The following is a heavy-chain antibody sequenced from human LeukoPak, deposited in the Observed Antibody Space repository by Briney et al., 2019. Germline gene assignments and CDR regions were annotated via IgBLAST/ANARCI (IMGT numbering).Heavy chain of an antibody. CDR2: INVYIGGA. CDR3: ARDILGRSNGGSNYFGMEV. J-gene: IGHJ6*02. CDR1: GYTFTDYF. Sequence: ASVKVSCKASGYTFTDYFMHWVRQVPGQGLEWMGCINVYIGGAHYAQKFQDRLSMTRDTSINTAYMELSSLRSDDTAVYHCARDILGRSNGGSNYFGMEVWGQGTTVTVSS. V-gene: IGHV1-2*02. D-gene: IGHD2-15*01.